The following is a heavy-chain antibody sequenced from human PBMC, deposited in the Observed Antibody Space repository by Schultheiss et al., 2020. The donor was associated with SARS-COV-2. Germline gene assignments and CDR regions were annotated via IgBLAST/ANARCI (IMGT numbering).Heavy chain of an antibody. CDR1: GFTFSSYA. Sequence: GGSLRLSCAASGFTFSSYAMYWVRQAPGKGLEWVAVISYDGSNKYYGDSVKGRFTISRDNSKNTLYVQMNSLRAEDTAVYYSARDFRNQLLYRTQRAFDIWGQGTMVTVSS. CDR2: ISYDGSNK. J-gene: IGHJ3*02. V-gene: IGHV3-30*04. CDR3: ARDFRNQLLYRTQRAFDI. D-gene: IGHD2-2*02.